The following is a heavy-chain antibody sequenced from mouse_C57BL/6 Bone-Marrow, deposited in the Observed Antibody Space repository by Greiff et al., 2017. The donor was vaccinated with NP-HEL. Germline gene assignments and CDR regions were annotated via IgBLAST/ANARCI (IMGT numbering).Heavy chain of an antibody. V-gene: IGHV14-2*01. Sequence: VQLQQSGAELVKPGASVKLSCTASGFNIKDYYMHWVKQRTEQGLEWIGRIDPEDGETKYAPKFQGKATITADKSSNTAYLQLSSLTSEDTAVYYCASYYYGSRGLDAMDYWGQGTSVTVSS. J-gene: IGHJ4*01. CDR3: ASYYYGSRGLDAMDY. CDR1: GFNIKDYY. CDR2: IDPEDGET. D-gene: IGHD1-1*01.